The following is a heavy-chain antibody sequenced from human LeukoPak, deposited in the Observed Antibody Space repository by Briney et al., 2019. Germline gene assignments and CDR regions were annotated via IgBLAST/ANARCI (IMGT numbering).Heavy chain of an antibody. CDR3: ARDGRVRGVIVY. CDR2: INPSGGST. J-gene: IGHJ4*02. V-gene: IGHV1-46*01. Sequence: ASVKVSCKASGYTFTSYYMHWVRQAPGQGLEWMGIINPSGGSTSYAQKFQGRVTMTRDMSTSTVYMELSSLRSEDTAVYYCARDGRVRGVIVYWGQGTLVTVSS. D-gene: IGHD3-10*01. CDR1: GYTFTSYY.